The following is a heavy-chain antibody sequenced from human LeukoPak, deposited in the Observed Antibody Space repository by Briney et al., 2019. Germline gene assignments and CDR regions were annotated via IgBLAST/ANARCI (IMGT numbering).Heavy chain of an antibody. J-gene: IGHJ4*02. CDR3: ARDRRGGSGDY. D-gene: IGHD1-26*01. V-gene: IGHV3-21*01. Sequence: PGGSLRLSCAASEFTFGSYSINWVRQAPGKGLEWVSSISSSSSYIYYADSVKGRFTISRDNAKNSLYLQMNSLRAEDTAVYYCARDRRGGSGDYWGQGTLVTVSS. CDR1: EFTFGSYS. CDR2: ISSSSSYI.